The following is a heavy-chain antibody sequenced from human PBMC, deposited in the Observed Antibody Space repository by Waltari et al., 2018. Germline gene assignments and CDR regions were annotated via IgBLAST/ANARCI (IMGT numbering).Heavy chain of an antibody. D-gene: IGHD6-13*01. CDR3: ARVHSSSWYRY. J-gene: IGHJ4*02. Sequence: QVQLVQSGAAVKKPGASVTVSCKASGYTFTCYYMPWVRQAPGQGLEWMGRINPNSGGTNYAQKFQGRVTMTRDTSISTAYMELIRLRSDYTAVYYCARVHSSSWYRYWGQGTLVTVSS. CDR1: GYTFTCYY. V-gene: IGHV1-2*06. CDR2: INPNSGGT.